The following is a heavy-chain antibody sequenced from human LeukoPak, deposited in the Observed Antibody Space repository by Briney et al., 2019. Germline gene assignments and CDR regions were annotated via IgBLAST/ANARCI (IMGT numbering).Heavy chain of an antibody. CDR2: IRSDGSEG. V-gene: IGHV3-7*01. D-gene: IGHD2-21*01. CDR3: ARGGGDFGNWFDP. Sequence: GGSLRLSCAASGFTFSTYWMSWVRQAPGKGLEWVANIRSDGSEGYYVDSVKGRFTISRDSAKNSLYLQLSGLRVEDTAVYYRARGGGDFGNWFDPWGQGTPVTVSS. J-gene: IGHJ5*02. CDR1: GFTFSTYW.